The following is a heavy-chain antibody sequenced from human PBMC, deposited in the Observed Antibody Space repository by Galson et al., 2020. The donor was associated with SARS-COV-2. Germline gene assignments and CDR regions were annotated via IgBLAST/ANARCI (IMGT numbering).Heavy chain of an antibody. CDR1: GLTFSTST. CDR2: VSQDGSKP. Sequence: GGSLRLSCAASGLTFSTSTMHWVRQAPGKGLEWVALVSQDGSKPFYADSVRGRFTISRDNSKNTLFLQMNSLRVDDTGSYFCAKDWANSSWTDYIEYWGQGTLVAVSS. J-gene: IGHJ4*02. V-gene: IGHV3-30-3*01. D-gene: IGHD2-2*01. CDR3: AKDWANSSWTDYIEY.